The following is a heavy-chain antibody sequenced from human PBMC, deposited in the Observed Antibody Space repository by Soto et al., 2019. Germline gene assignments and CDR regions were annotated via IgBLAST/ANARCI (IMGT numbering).Heavy chain of an antibody. CDR1: GGSFSGYY. CDR2: INHSGST. V-gene: IGHV4-34*01. J-gene: IGHJ4*02. D-gene: IGHD6-19*01. Sequence: SETLSLTCAVYGGSFSGYYWSWIRQPPGKGLEWIGEINHSGSTNYNPSLKSRVTISVDTSKNQFSLKLSSVTAADTAVYYCARGRVVGERRRIGVADTGLDYWGQGTLVTVSS. CDR3: ARGRVVGERRRIGVADTGLDY.